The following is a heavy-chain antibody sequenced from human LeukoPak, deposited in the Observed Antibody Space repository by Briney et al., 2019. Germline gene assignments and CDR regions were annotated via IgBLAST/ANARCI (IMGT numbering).Heavy chain of an antibody. CDR3: ARGPDYYDSSGYDYYYMDV. V-gene: IGHV1-69*13. J-gene: IGHJ6*03. Sequence: SVKVSCKASGYTFTGYYMHWVRQAPGQGLEWMGGIIPIFGTANYAQKFQGRVTITADESTSTAYMELSSLRSEDTAVYYCARGPDYYDSSGYDYYYMDVWGKGTTVTVSS. CDR1: GYTFTGYY. CDR2: IIPIFGTA. D-gene: IGHD3-22*01.